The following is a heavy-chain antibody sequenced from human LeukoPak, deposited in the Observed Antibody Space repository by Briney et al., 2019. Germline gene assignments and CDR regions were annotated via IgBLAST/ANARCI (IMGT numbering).Heavy chain of an antibody. V-gene: IGHV4-34*01. J-gene: IGHJ6*03. CDR2: IHHGGNT. Sequence: SETLSLTCAVYGGSYSGYYWTWVRQPPGKGLQWIGEIHHGGNTNYNPSLKSRVTISVDTSKNQFSLKLSSVTAADTAVYYCARGLAAANGRYYYYYMDVWGKGTTVTVSS. CDR1: GGSYSGYY. D-gene: IGHD6-13*01. CDR3: ARGLAAANGRYYYYYMDV.